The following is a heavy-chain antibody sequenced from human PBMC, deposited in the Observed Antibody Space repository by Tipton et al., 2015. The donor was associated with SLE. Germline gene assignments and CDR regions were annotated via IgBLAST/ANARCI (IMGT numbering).Heavy chain of an antibody. J-gene: IGHJ6*02. D-gene: IGHD3-22*01. V-gene: IGHV3-7*01. Sequence: SLRLSCAASGFTFSSYWMSWVRPAPGKGLEWVANIKQDGSEKYSVDSVKGRFTLFRDNAKNSLYLQMNSLSAEDTAVYYCARDPPSSAYYYGMDVWGQGTTVTVSS. CDR3: ARDPPSSAYYYGMDV. CDR2: IKQDGSEK. CDR1: GFTFSSYW.